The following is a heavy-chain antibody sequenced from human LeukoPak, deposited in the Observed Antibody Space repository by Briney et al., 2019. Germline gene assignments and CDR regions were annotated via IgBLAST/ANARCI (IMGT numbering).Heavy chain of an antibody. CDR3: ARDGGTYYDFWSGYYSPGALDY. CDR2: ISAYNGNT. D-gene: IGHD3-3*01. V-gene: IGHV1-18*01. Sequence: ASVKVSCKASGYTFTSYGISWVRQAPGQGLEWMGWISAYNGNTNYAQNLQGRVTMTTDTSTSTAYIELRSLRSDDTAVYYCARDGGTYYDFWSGYYSPGALDYWGQGTLVTVSS. CDR1: GYTFTSYG. J-gene: IGHJ4*02.